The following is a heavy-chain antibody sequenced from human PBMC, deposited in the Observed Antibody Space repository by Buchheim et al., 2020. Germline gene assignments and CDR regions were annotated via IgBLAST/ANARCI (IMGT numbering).Heavy chain of an antibody. Sequence: QVNLVESGGGVVQPGRSLRLSCAASGFTFSNYNMNWVRQAPGKGPEWVAVIWYDGSTKYYADSVKGRFTISRDSSKNTRFLQMSSLRAEGTAVYYCARGTFGIDYWGQGTL. CDR3: ARGTFGIDY. J-gene: IGHJ4*02. CDR2: IWYDGSTK. V-gene: IGHV3-33*01. D-gene: IGHD3-16*01. CDR1: GFTFSNYN.